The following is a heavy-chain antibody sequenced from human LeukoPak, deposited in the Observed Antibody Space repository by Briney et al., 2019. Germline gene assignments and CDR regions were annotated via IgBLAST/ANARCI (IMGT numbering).Heavy chain of an antibody. D-gene: IGHD3-3*01. V-gene: IGHV4-39*07. Sequence: SETLSLTCTVSGGSISSNTYYWGWIRQPPGKGLEWIGSIYYSGSTYYNPSLKSRVTISVDTSKNQFSLKLSSVTAADTAVYYCARSTYYDFWSGYYTGNYWYFDLWGRGTLVTVSS. CDR1: GGSISSNTYY. CDR2: IYYSGST. J-gene: IGHJ2*01. CDR3: ARSTYYDFWSGYYTGNYWYFDL.